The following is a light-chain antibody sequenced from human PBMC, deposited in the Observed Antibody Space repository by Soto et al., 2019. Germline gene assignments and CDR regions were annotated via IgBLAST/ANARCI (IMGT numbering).Light chain of an antibody. Sequence: DIQMTQSPSSLSASVGDRVTITCRASQSISSYLNWYQQKPGKAPKLLIYAASILQSGVPSRFSGSGSGTDFTLTISSPQPEDFATYYCQQSYSTPRTFGPGTKVDIK. CDR3: QQSYSTPRT. CDR2: AAS. V-gene: IGKV1-39*01. J-gene: IGKJ3*01. CDR1: QSISSY.